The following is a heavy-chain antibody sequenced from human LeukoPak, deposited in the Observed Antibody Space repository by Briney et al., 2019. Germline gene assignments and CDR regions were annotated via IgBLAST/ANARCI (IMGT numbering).Heavy chain of an antibody. CDR3: ARIITMIVGDAFDI. CDR1: GFTFSSYS. J-gene: IGHJ3*02. Sequence: GGSLRLSCAASGFTFSSYSMNWVRQAPGKGLEWVSSISSSSSYIYYADSVKGRFTISRDNAKNSLYLQMNSLRAEDTAVYYCARIITMIVGDAFDIWGQGTMVTVSS. CDR2: ISSSSSYI. V-gene: IGHV3-21*01. D-gene: IGHD3-22*01.